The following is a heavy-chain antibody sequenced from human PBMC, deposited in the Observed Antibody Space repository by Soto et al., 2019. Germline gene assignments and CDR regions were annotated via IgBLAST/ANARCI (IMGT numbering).Heavy chain of an antibody. CDR3: ASAVIGRYYYYGMDV. J-gene: IGHJ6*02. CDR1: GGSFSGYY. V-gene: IGHV4-34*01. Sequence: NHSETLSLTCAVYGGSFSGYYWSWIRQPRGKGLEWIGEINHSGSTNYNPSLKSRVTISVDTSKNQFSLKLSSVTAADTAVYYCASAVIGRYYYYGMDVWGQGTTVTVSS. D-gene: IGHD3-10*01. CDR2: INHSGST.